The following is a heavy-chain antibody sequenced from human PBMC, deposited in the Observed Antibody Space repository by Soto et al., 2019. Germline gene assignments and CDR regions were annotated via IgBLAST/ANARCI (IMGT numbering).Heavy chain of an antibody. CDR1: GITVSDNY. CDR2: IYSGGNT. V-gene: IGHV3-53*04. J-gene: IGHJ4*02. D-gene: IGHD5-12*01. Sequence: EVQLVESGGGLVQPGASLTLSCAASGITVSDNYMSWVRQAPGKGLEWVSIIYSGGNTHHADSVKGRFTISRHNSKNTLYLQMNSLRPEDTAVYFCARAVYSGELAYWGQGTLVTVSS. CDR3: ARAVYSGELAY.